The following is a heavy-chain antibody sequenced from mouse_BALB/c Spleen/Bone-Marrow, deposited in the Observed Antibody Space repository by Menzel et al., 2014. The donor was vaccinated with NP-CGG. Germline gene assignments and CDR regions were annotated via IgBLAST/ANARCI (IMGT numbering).Heavy chain of an antibody. CDR3: AITPSAMDY. CDR1: GFNIKDTD. V-gene: IGHV14-3*02. Sequence: EVQLQQSGAELVKPGASVKLSCTASGFNIKDTDMHWVKQRPEQGMEWTGRIDPANDNTKYDPKFQGKATITADTSSNTVYLQLSSLTSEDTAVYYCAITPSAMDYWGQGTSVTVSS. J-gene: IGHJ4*01. D-gene: IGHD2-4*01. CDR2: IDPANDNT.